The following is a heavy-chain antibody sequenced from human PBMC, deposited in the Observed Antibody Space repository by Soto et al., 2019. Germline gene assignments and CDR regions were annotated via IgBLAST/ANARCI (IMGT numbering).Heavy chain of an antibody. CDR1: GYTFTSYG. J-gene: IGHJ6*02. CDR2: ISAYNGNT. Sequence: ASVKVSCKASGYTFTSYGISWVRQAPGQGLEWMGWISAYNGNTNYAQKFQGRVTMTTHTSTSTAYMELRSLRSDDTAVYYCARDSTKYCRGGSCYYGMDVWGQGTTVTVSS. CDR3: ARDSTKYCRGGSCYYGMDV. D-gene: IGHD2-15*01. V-gene: IGHV1-18*04.